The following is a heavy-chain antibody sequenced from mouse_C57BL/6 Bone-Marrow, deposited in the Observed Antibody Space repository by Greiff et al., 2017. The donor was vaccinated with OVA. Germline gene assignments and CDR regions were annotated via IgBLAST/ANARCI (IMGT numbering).Heavy chain of an antibody. CDR3: ARLYGSFYAMDY. CDR1: GYTFTDYY. V-gene: IGHV1-26*01. D-gene: IGHD1-1*01. J-gene: IGHJ4*01. Sequence: EVQLQQSGPELVKPGASVKISCKASGYTFTDYYMNWVKQSHGKSLEWIGDINPNKGGTSYNQKFKGKATLTVDKSSSTAYMELRSLTSEASAVYYCARLYGSFYAMDYWGQGTSVTVSS. CDR2: INPNKGGT.